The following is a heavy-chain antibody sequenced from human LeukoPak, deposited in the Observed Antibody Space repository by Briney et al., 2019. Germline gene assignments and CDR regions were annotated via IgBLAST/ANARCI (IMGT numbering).Heavy chain of an antibody. CDR1: GYTFTSYY. Sequence: ASVKVSCKASGYTFTSYYMHWVRQAPGQGLEWMGIINPSGGSTSYAQKFQGRVTMTRDTSTSTVYMELNSLRSEDTAVYYCARDPGHDYGGYVWFDPWGQGTLVTVSS. CDR2: INPSGGST. D-gene: IGHD4-17*01. J-gene: IGHJ5*02. CDR3: ARDPGHDYGGYVWFDP. V-gene: IGHV1-46*01.